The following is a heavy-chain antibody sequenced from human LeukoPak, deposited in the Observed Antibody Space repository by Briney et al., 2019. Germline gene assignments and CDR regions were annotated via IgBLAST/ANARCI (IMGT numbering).Heavy chain of an antibody. V-gene: IGHV3-48*04. J-gene: IGHJ6*04. CDR1: GFTFSSYA. D-gene: IGHD3-10*02. Sequence: GGSLRLSCAASGFTFSSYAMSWVRQAPGKGLEWVSYIDSVKGRFTISRDNAKNSLYLQMNSLRAEDTAVYYCAELGITMIGGVWGKGTTVTISS. CDR2: I. CDR3: AELGITMIGGV.